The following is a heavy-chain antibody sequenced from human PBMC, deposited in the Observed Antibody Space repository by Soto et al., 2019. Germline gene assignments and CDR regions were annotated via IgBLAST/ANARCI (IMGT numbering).Heavy chain of an antibody. J-gene: IGHJ5*02. CDR1: GGSFSGYY. V-gene: IGHV4-34*01. CDR2: INHSGST. CDR3: ARGRRIVRGVIFNWFDP. D-gene: IGHD3-10*02. Sequence: PSETLSLTCAVYGGSFSGYYWSWIRQPPGKGLEWIGEINHSGSTDYNPSLKSRVTISVDTSKNQFSLKLSSVTAADTAVYYCARGRRIVRGVIFNWFDPWGQGTLVTVSS.